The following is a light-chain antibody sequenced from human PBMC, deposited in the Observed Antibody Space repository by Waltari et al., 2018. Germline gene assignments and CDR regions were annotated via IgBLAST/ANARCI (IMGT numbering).Light chain of an antibody. CDR1: QDVDNW. J-gene: IGKJ2*01. CDR2: AAS. Sequence: DIQMTQSPSFVSASIGDRVTITCRASQDVDNWLAWYQQKPGKAPKLLIHAASTLHSGVPSRFSGSGSGIEFTLTISSLQPEDFATYFCQQTNSFPYTFAQGTKLEIK. V-gene: IGKV1-12*01. CDR3: QQTNSFPYT.